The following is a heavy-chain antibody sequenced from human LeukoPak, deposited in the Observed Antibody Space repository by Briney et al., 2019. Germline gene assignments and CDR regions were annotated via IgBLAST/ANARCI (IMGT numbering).Heavy chain of an antibody. D-gene: IGHD6-19*01. CDR1: GFTFSSYC. V-gene: IGHV3-30*02. Sequence: GRSLRLSCAASGFTFSSYCMHWARQAPGKGLEWVAFIRYDGSNKCYADSVKGRFTISRDNAKNSLYLQMNSLRAEDTAVYYCARDLLWLVYAFDIWGQGTMVTVSS. J-gene: IGHJ3*02. CDR2: IRYDGSNK. CDR3: ARDLLWLVYAFDI.